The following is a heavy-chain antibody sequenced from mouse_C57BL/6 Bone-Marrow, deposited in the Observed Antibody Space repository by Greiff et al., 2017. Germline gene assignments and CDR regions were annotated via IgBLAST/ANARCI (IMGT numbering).Heavy chain of an antibody. CDR1: GFTFSDYG. V-gene: IGHV5-15*01. CDR3: ARHSYAMDY. J-gene: IGHJ4*01. Sequence: EVMLVESGGGLVQPGGSLKLSCAASGFTFSDYGMAWVRQAPRKGPEWVAFISNLAYSIYYADTVTGRFTISSANAKNPLYLEMSSLRSEDTAMYYCARHSYAMDYWCQGTSVTVSS. CDR2: ISNLAYSI.